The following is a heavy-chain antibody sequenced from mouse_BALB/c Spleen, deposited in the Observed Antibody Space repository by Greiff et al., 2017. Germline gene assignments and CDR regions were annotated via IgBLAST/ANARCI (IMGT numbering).Heavy chain of an antibody. J-gene: IGHJ2*01. CDR1: GFTIKDTY. D-gene: IGHD1-2*01. CDR3: VSLLRLRDY. V-gene: IGHV14-3*02. CDR2: IDPANGNT. Sequence: EVMLVESGAELVKPGASVKFSCTASGFTIKDTYMHWVKQRPEQGLEWIGRIDPANGNTKYDPKFQGKATITADTSSNTAYLHLSSLTAEDTAVYYCVSLLRLRDYWGQGTTLTVSS.